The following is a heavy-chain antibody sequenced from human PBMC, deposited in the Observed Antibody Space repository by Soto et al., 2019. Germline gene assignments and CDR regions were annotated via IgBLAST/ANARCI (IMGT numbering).Heavy chain of an antibody. V-gene: IGHV1-69*06. Sequence: QVQLVQSGAEVKKPGSSVKVSCKASGGTFSSYGISWVRQAPGQGLEWMGRIIPFLGTTNYAQNFQDRLTVTADTSTNTAFMELSSLRSDDTAVYYCAREGYTSSSIHCFLDSWGQGTLVTVSS. D-gene: IGHD6-6*01. CDR3: AREGYTSSSIHCFLDS. CDR1: GGTFSSYG. CDR2: IIPFLGTT. J-gene: IGHJ4*02.